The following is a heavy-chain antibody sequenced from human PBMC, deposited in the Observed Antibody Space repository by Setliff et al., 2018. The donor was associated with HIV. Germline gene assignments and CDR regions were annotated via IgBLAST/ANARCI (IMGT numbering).Heavy chain of an antibody. D-gene: IGHD3-16*01. CDR2: ITHDGRT. Sequence: SETLSLTCAVYGGSFSDHFWNWIRQPPGKGLEWIGEITHDGRTNFSPSLKSRISISIDTSKSQFSLKLNSVTAADTAVYYCAKGRAGGLDAWGQGSLVTVSS. V-gene: IGHV4-34*01. J-gene: IGHJ5*02. CDR3: AKGRAGGLDA. CDR1: GGSFSDHF.